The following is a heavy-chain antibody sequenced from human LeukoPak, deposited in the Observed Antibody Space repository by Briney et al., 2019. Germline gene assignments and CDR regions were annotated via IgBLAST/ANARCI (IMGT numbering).Heavy chain of an antibody. J-gene: IGHJ6*02. CDR2: INTNTGNP. Sequence: ASVKVSCKASGYTFTSYAMNWVRQAPGQGLEWMGWINTNTGNPTYAQGFTGRFVFSLDTSVSTAYLQISSLKAEDTAVYYCARSFISCSSSCHPDYYYYYGMDVWGQGTTVTVSS. V-gene: IGHV7-4-1*02. D-gene: IGHD6-13*01. CDR1: GYTFTSYA. CDR3: ARSFISCSSSCHPDYYYYYGMDV.